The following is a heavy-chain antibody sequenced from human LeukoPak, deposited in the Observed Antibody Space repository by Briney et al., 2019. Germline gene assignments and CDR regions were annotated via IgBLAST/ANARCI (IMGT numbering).Heavy chain of an antibody. CDR2: ISSSSSYI. J-gene: IGHJ4*02. Sequence: PGGSLRLSCAASGFTFSSYSMNWVRQAPGRGLEWVSSISSSSSYIDYADSVKGRFTISRDNAKNSLYLQMNSLRAEDTAVYYCLAGGGYLGQGTLVTVSS. CDR3: LAGGGY. D-gene: IGHD3-10*01. CDR1: GFTFSSYS. V-gene: IGHV3-21*01.